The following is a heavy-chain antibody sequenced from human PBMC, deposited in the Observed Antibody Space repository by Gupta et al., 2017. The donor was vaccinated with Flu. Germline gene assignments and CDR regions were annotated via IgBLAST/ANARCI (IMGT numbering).Heavy chain of an antibody. CDR2: IYPGDSNT. CDR1: GYSFAKYW. CDR3: ARVLYNYDTSGYTLDY. V-gene: IGHV5-51*03. D-gene: IGHD3-22*01. J-gene: IGHJ4*02. Sequence: EVQLVQSGAEVKKSGESLKISCEVSGYSFAKYWIGWVRQRPGKGPEWMGIIYPGDSNTNYSPSFEGQVTISADKSLSTAYLQWSSLKASDTAMYYCARVLYNYDTSGYTLDYWGQGTLVTVSS.